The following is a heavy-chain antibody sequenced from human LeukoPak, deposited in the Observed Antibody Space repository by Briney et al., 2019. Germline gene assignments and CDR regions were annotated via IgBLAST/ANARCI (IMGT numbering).Heavy chain of an antibody. J-gene: IGHJ6*02. CDR2: INHSGST. CDR1: GGSFSGYY. V-gene: IGHV4-34*01. D-gene: IGHD3-22*01. Sequence: SETLSLTCAVYGGSFSGYYWSLIRQPPGKGLEWIGEINHSGSTNYNPSLKSRVTISVDTSKNQFSLKLSSVTAADTAVYYCARVPPPMIVVVITRSYYGMDVWGQGTTVTVSS. CDR3: ARVPPPMIVVVITRSYYGMDV.